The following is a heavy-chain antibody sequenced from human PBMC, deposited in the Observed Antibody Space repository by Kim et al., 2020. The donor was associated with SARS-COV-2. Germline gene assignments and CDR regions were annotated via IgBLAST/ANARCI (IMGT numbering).Heavy chain of an antibody. CDR3: TRAHNIGRWAYYYYYYMDV. CDR2: MRSKAYGGTT. J-gene: IGHJ6*03. D-gene: IGHD5-12*01. Sequence: GRSLRLSCTASGFTFGDYAMSWVRQAPGKGLEWVGFMRSKAYGGTTEYAASVKGRFTISRDDSKSIAYLQMNSLKTEDTAVYYCTRAHNIGRWAYYYYYYMDVWGKGTTVTVSS. CDR1: GFTFGDYA. V-gene: IGHV3-49*04.